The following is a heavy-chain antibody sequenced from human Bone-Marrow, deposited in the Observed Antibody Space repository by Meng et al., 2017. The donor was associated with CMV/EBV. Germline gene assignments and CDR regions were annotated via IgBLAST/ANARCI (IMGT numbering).Heavy chain of an antibody. V-gene: IGHV3-30*02. CDR2: IRYDGSNK. CDR3: AKVGPYYDFWSGYYFRDYYYYGMDV. CDR1: GFTFSSYG. J-gene: IGHJ6*01. Sequence: GGSLRLSCAASGFTFSSYGMHWVRQAPGKGLEWVAFIRYDGSNKYYADSVKGRFTISRDNSKNTLYLQMNSLRAEDTAVYYCAKVGPYYDFWSGYYFRDYYYYGMDVWGQGNTVNVDS. D-gene: IGHD3-3*01.